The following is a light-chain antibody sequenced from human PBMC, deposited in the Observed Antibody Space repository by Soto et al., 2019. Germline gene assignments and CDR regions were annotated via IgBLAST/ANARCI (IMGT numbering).Light chain of an antibody. J-gene: IGKJ1*01. CDR3: QQYGSSPRT. Sequence: EIVLTQSPGTLSLSPGERATLSCRASQSVSSSYLAWYQQKPGQAPRLLIYGASSRATGIPDRFSGSGSGTDITLTMNRLEPEDFAVYYCQQYGSSPRTFGQGTKVEIK. V-gene: IGKV3-20*01. CDR1: QSVSSSY. CDR2: GAS.